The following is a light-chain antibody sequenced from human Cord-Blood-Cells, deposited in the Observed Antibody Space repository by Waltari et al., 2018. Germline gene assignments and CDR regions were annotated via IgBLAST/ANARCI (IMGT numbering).Light chain of an antibody. CDR3: QQYYSYPYT. CDR1: QGISSY. V-gene: IGKV1-8*01. CDR2: AAS. J-gene: IGKJ2*01. Sequence: AIRMTQSPSSFSASTGDRVTITCRASQGISSYLACYQQKPGKAPKLLIYAASTLQSGVPSRFSGSGSGTDFTLTISCLQSEDFATYSCQQYYSYPYTFGQGTKLEIK.